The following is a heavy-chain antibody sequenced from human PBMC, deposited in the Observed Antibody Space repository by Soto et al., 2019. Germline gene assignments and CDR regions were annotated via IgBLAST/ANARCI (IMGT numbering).Heavy chain of an antibody. CDR2: FFYSGRT. V-gene: IGHV4-59*01. J-gene: IGHJ5*02. Sequence: SETLSLTCTVSGGSIGHYHWSWIRQPPGKGLEWIGHFFYSGRTNYNPSLKSRVTMSVDPSKNRFSLKLTSVTAADTAVYYCAREALEYQMLGWFEPWGQGTLVTVSS. CDR1: GGSIGHYH. CDR3: AREALEYQMLGWFEP. D-gene: IGHD2-2*01.